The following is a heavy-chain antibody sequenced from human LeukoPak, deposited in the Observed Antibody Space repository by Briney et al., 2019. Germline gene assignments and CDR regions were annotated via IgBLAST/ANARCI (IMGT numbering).Heavy chain of an antibody. J-gene: IGHJ4*02. V-gene: IGHV4-31*03. Sequence: SETLSLTCTVSGGSISSGGYYWSWIRQHPEKGLEWIGYIYYSGSTYYNPSLKSRVTISVDTSKNQFSLKLSSVTAADTAVYYCARASSYYFDYWGQGTLVTVSS. D-gene: IGHD3-16*02. CDR2: IYYSGST. CDR1: GGSISSGGYY. CDR3: ARASSYYFDY.